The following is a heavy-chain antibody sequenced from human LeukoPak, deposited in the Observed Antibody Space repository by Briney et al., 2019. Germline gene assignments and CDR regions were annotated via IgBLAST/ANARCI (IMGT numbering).Heavy chain of an antibody. Sequence: PGGSLRLSCAASGFTFSSYGMHWVRQAPGKGLEWVSFIRYDGSIKYYADSVKGRITISRDNSKNTLYLQMNSLRAEDTALYYCAKDTVKVATIRRVPHCVDVWGKGTTVTISS. CDR1: GFTFSSYG. D-gene: IGHD5-12*01. V-gene: IGHV3-30*02. J-gene: IGHJ6*04. CDR3: AKDTVKVATIRRVPHCVDV. CDR2: IRYDGSIK.